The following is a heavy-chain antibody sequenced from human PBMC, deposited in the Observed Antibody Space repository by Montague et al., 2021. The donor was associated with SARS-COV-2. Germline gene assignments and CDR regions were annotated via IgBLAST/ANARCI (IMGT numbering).Heavy chain of an antibody. Sequence: SETLSLTCAIYGGSFSGYFWSWIRQSPGKGLEWIGEISYTGHTRYNPSLQSRVSISGDSSENQFSLTLTSVTAADTAVYYCARSNYSVSWCHDWGQGTLVTVSS. CDR2: ISYTGHT. CDR3: ARSNYSVSWCHD. V-gene: IGHV4-34*01. CDR1: GGSFSGYF. J-gene: IGHJ4*02. D-gene: IGHD5/OR15-5a*01.